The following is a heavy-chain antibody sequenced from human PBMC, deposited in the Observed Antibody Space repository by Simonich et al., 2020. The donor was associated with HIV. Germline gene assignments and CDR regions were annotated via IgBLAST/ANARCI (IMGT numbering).Heavy chain of an antibody. CDR1: GGSFSGYY. CDR3: ARRDRELILYFDY. Sequence: QVQLQQWGAGLLKPSETLSLTCAVYGGSFSGYYWSWIRQPPGKGREWIGENNQSVVTNYKSSLNSRATISVDKSKNHFSLKLSSVTAADTAIYYCARRDRELILYFDYWGQGNLVTVSS. CDR2: NNQSVVT. D-gene: IGHD3-3*01. J-gene: IGHJ4*02. V-gene: IGHV4-34*01.